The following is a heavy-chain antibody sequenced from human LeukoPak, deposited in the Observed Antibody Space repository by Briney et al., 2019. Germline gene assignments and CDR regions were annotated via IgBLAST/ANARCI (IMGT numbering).Heavy chain of an antibody. CDR2: NSGSGGGT. D-gene: IGHD3-3*01. J-gene: IGHJ4*02. CDR3: AKSGATIFSYFDY. V-gene: IGHV3-23*01. Sequence: GGSLRLSCAASGFTFSSYAMSWVRQAPGKGLEWVSANSGSGGGTYYADSVKGRFTISRDNSKNTLYLQMNSLRAEDTAVYYCAKSGATIFSYFDYWGQGTLVTVSS. CDR1: GFTFSSYA.